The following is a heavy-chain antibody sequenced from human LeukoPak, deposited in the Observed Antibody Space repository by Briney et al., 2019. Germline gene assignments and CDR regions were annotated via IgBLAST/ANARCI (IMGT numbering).Heavy chain of an antibody. Sequence: GGSLRLSCSASGFTFSTYSMSWVRQAPGKGLEWVSSTSSSSTSTNYADSVKGRFTISRDNGKNSLYLQMSSLRAEDTTVYYCARSAPAAAGTGPMDVWGKGTTVIVST. CDR2: TSSSSTST. D-gene: IGHD6-13*01. CDR1: GFTFSTYS. CDR3: ARSAPAAAGTGPMDV. V-gene: IGHV3-21*01. J-gene: IGHJ6*04.